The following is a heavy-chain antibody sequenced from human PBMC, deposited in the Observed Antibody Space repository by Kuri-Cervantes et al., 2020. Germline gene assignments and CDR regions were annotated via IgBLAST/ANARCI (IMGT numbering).Heavy chain of an antibody. CDR1: GFTFGDYA. CDR3: TREEIVVVPAAMDY. J-gene: IGHJ4*02. D-gene: IGHD2-2*01. V-gene: IGHV3-49*04. Sequence: GGSLRLSCTASGFTFGDYAMSWVRQAPGKGLEWVGFIRSKAYGGTTEYAAPVKGRFTISRDDSKSIAYLQMNSLKTEDTAVYYCTREEIVVVPAAMDYWGQGTLVTDSS. CDR2: IRSKAYGGTT.